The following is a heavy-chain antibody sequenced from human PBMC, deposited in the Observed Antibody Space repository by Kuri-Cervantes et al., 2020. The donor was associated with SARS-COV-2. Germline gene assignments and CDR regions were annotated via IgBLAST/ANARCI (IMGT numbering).Heavy chain of an antibody. CDR3: YCAPKEGFDS. CDR1: ETTFPNDD. D-gene: IGHD2-21*01. J-gene: IGHJ4*02. Sequence: ASVKVSCKAPETTFPNDDINWARQATGQGLEWMGMVKTNSGNTLYAQIFQGRVTMTRDTSTSTAYMELSSLTSEDTAIYYCYCAPKEGFDSWGQGTLVTVSS. CDR2: VKTNSGNT. V-gene: IGHV1-8*01.